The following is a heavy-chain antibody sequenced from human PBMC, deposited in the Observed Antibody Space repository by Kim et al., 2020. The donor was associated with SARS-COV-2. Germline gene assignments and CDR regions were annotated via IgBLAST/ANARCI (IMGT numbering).Heavy chain of an antibody. Sequence: SETLSLTCTVSGGSLSSPDFYWSWLRQLPGKGLEWMGYISYTGSTFFSPVLKSRITLSIDTSKNQFSLKLTSVTAADTAVYYCARGFWCGYYGTNWFDP. CDR3: ARGFWCGYYGTNWFDP. CDR2: ISYTGST. V-gene: IGHV4-30-4*01. D-gene: IGHD3-3*01. CDR1: GGSLSSPDFY. J-gene: IGHJ5*02.